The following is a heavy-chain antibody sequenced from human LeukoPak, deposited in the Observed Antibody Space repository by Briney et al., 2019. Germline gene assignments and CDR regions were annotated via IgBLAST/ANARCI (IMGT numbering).Heavy chain of an antibody. CDR2: IYSGGST. J-gene: IGHJ4*02. CDR3: ARDPKYYDTSGYYLGY. Sequence: PGGSLRLSCAASGFIVSNNYTSWVRQAPGKGLEWVSVIYSGGSTSYADSVKGRFTISRDNSKNTLYLQLNSLRAEDTAVYYCARDPKYYDTSGYYLGYWGQGTLVTVSS. D-gene: IGHD3-22*01. CDR1: GFIVSNNY. V-gene: IGHV3-53*01.